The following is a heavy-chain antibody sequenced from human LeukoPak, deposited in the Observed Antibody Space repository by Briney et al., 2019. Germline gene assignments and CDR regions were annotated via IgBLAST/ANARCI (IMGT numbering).Heavy chain of an antibody. CDR3: ARGWRRVTYDSSGYKRVPKPGAFDI. CDR1: GGSFSSYY. CDR2: INHSGST. D-gene: IGHD3-22*01. Sequence: SETLSLTCAVYGGSFSSYYWSWIRQPPGKGLEWIGEINHSGSTNYNPSLKSRVTISVDTSKNQFSLKLSSVTAADTAVYYCARGWRRVTYDSSGYKRVPKPGAFDIWGQGTMVTVSS. J-gene: IGHJ3*02. V-gene: IGHV4-34*01.